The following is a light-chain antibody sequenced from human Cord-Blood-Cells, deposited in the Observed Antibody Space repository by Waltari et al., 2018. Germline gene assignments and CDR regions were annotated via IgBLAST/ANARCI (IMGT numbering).Light chain of an antibody. CDR1: SSNIGRTT. CDR3: AAWDDSLNGYV. J-gene: IGLJ1*01. Sequence: QSVLTQPHSASGSPGLRVTTPCSGSSSNIGRTTVTWYQQLPGTAPKPLIYRNSQRPSGVPDRFSGSKSGTSASLAISGLQSADEADYYCAAWDDSLNGYVFGTGTKVTVL. CDR2: RNS. V-gene: IGLV1-44*01.